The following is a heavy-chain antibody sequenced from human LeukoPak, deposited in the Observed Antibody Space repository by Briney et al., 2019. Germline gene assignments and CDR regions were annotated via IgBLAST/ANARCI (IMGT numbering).Heavy chain of an antibody. D-gene: IGHD1-20*01. V-gene: IGHV3-30*01. CDR1: GFTFSSYA. CDR3: ARGGREYNWKGVAFDI. CDR2: ISYDGNNK. Sequence: PGRSLRLSCAASGFTFSSYAMHWVRQAPGKGLEWVAVISYDGNNKYYADSVKGRFTISRDNSKNTLYLQMNSLRAEDTAVYYCARGGREYNWKGVAFDIWGQGTMVTVPS. J-gene: IGHJ3*02.